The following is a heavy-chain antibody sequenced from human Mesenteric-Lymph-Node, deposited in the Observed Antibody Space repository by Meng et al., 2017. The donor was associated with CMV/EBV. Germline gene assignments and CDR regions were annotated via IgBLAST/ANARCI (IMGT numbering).Heavy chain of an antibody. J-gene: IGHJ4*02. D-gene: IGHD2-2*01. CDR2: ISYDGSNK. CDR3: ARGPSSTSILD. Sequence: GESLKISCAASGFTFSSYAMHWVRQAPGKGLEWVAVISYDGSNKYYADSVKGRFTISRDNAKNSLYLQMNSLRAEDTAVYYCARGPSSTSILDWGQGTLVTVSS. CDR1: GFTFSSYA. V-gene: IGHV3-30-3*01.